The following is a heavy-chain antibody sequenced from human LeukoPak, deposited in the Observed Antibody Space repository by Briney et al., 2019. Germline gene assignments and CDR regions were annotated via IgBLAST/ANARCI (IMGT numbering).Heavy chain of an antibody. CDR1: GGSISSYY. CDR3: ARGPGYNWKAHYYYYGMDV. D-gene: IGHD1-1*01. V-gene: IGHV4-59*01. J-gene: IGHJ6*04. CDR2: IYYNGST. Sequence: TSETLSLTCTVSGGSISSYYWSWIRQPPGKGLEWIGYIYYNGSTNYNPSLKSRVTISVDTSKNQFSLKLSSVTAADTAVYYCARGPGYNWKAHYYYYGMDVWGKGTTVTVSS.